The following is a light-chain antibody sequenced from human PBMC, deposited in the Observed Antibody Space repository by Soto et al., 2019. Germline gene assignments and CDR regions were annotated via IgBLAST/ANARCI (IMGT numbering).Light chain of an antibody. V-gene: IGKV3-11*01. J-gene: IGKJ1*01. Sequence: EIVLTQSPATLSLSPGERATLSCMASQSVSSYLAWYQQKPGQAPRLLIYDASNRATGIPAGFSGSGSGTDFTLTISSLQPEDFATYYCQQSYSTPWTFGQGTKVDI. CDR2: DAS. CDR1: QSVSSY. CDR3: QQSYSTPWT.